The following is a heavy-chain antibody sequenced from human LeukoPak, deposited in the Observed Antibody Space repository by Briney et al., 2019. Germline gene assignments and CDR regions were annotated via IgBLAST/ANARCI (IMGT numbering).Heavy chain of an antibody. V-gene: IGHV3-48*03. J-gene: IGHJ4*02. CDR1: GFTFSTYE. Sequence: GGSLRLSCAASGFTFSTYEMKWVRQAPGKGLEWVSYTTGSGSHIYYADFVKGRFTISRDNAKNSLSLQMNSLRADDTAIYFCVTHSSSADYWGQGTLVTVSS. D-gene: IGHD6-6*01. CDR2: TTGSGSHI. CDR3: VTHSSSADY.